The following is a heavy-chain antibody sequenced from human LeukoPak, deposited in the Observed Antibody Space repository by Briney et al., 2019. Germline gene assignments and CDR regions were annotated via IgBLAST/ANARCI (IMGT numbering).Heavy chain of an antibody. CDR3: ARDANSRGFPVDY. J-gene: IGHJ4*02. V-gene: IGHV3-48*01. CDR2: ISSSSSTI. D-gene: IGHD2/OR15-2a*01. Sequence: QSGGSLRLSCAASGFTFSSYGMTWVRQAPGKGLEWVSYISSSSSTIYYADSVKGRFTISRDNAKNSLYLQMNSLRAEDTAVYYCARDANSRGFPVDYWGQGTLVTVSS. CDR1: GFTFSSYG.